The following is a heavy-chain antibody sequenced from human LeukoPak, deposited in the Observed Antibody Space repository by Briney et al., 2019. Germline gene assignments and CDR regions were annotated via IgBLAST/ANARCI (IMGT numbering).Heavy chain of an antibody. CDR2: IKQDGSEI. V-gene: IGHV3-7*05. CDR3: ARWRTSNWSEFDS. D-gene: IGHD6-13*01. CDR1: RFTFSSHW. Sequence: GGSLRLSCVASRFTFSSHWMTWGRHAPGKGLEWVANIKQDGSEIYYVDSVTGRFTTSRDNAKNSLYLQMNSLRAEDTAVYFCARWRTSNWSEFDSWGQGTLVTVSS. J-gene: IGHJ4*02.